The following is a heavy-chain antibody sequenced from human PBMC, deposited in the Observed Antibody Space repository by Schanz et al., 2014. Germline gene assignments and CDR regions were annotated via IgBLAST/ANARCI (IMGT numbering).Heavy chain of an antibody. CDR1: GFTFSDYY. D-gene: IGHD3-22*01. J-gene: IGHJ4*02. Sequence: QVQLVESGGGLVKPGGSLRLSCAASGFTFSDYYMSWIRQAPGKGLEWVSYISGTTTYTNYADSVKGRFTISRDNAKNSLYLQMNSLRAEDAAVYYCAKDPSHGDYDYYFDYWGQGTLVTVSS. CDR2: ISGTTTYT. CDR3: AKDPSHGDYDYYFDY. V-gene: IGHV3-11*05.